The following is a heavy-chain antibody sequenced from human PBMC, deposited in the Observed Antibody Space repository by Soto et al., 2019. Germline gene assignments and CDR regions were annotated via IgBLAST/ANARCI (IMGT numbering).Heavy chain of an antibody. CDR1: GGSISSGGYY. Sequence: SETLSLTCTVSGGSISSGGYYWSWIRQHPGKGLEWIGYIYYSGSTYYNPSLKSRVTISVDTSKNQFSLKLSSVTAADTAVYYCARGVRLLPRAYYFDYWGQGTLVTVSS. J-gene: IGHJ4*02. V-gene: IGHV4-31*03. D-gene: IGHD6-25*01. CDR3: ARGVRLLPRAYYFDY. CDR2: IYYSGST.